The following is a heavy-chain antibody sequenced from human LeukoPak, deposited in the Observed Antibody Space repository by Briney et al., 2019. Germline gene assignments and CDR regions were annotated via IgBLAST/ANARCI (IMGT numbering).Heavy chain of an antibody. V-gene: IGHV4-39*01. CDR1: GGSISSSSYY. CDR2: IYYSGST. CDR3: ASLINWFDP. D-gene: IGHD3-16*01. J-gene: IGHJ5*02. Sequence: SETLSLTCTVSGGSISSSSYYWGWIRQPPGKGLEWIGSIYYSGSTYYNPSLESRVTISVDTSKNQFSLKLSSVTAADTAVYYCASLINWFDPWGQGTLVTVSS.